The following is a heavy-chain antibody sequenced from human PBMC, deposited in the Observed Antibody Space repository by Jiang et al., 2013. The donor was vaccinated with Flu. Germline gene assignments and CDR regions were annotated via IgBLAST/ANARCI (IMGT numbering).Heavy chain of an antibody. Sequence: GAEVKKPGASVKVSCKASGYTFTSYGISWVRQAPGQGLEWMGWISAYNGNTNYAQKLQGRVTMTTDTSTSTAYMELRSLRSDDTAVYYCARYYSGYWNYYYYGMDVWGQGTTVTVSS. CDR1: GYTFTSYG. D-gene: IGHD3-22*01. V-gene: IGHV1-18*01. CDR3: ARYYSGYWNYYYYGMDV. J-gene: IGHJ6*02. CDR2: ISAYNGNT.